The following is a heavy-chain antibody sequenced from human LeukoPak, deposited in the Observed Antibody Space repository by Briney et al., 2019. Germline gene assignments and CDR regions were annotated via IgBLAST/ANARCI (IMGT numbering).Heavy chain of an antibody. J-gene: IGHJ6*02. Sequence: ASVKVSCKASGYTFIDYYLHWVRQAPGQGLEWMGRINPNSGGAKYGQKFQGRVTMTRDTSVTTVYMELSRLRSDDTAVYYCARDSRGNSDCYYYYGMDVWGQGTTVTVSS. CDR3: ARDSRGNSDCYYYYGMDV. CDR2: INPNSGGA. D-gene: IGHD2-21*02. CDR1: GYTFIDYY. V-gene: IGHV1-2*06.